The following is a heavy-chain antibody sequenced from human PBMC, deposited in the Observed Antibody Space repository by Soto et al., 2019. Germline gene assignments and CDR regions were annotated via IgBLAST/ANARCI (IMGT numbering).Heavy chain of an antibody. D-gene: IGHD1-1*01. J-gene: IGHJ4*02. CDR1: GXTFSTYT. V-gene: IGHV3-49*04. CDR2: IRSKAYRATT. Sequence: QPXGSLRLSSTASGXTFSTYTMGWVRQAPGKGLEWVGFIRSKAYRATTEYAASLKGRFTISRDDSKSIAYLQMNSLRDEDTAVYYCTRDSWSNWELIPTQFDYWGQGTLGTVSS. CDR3: TRDSWSNWELIPTQFDY.